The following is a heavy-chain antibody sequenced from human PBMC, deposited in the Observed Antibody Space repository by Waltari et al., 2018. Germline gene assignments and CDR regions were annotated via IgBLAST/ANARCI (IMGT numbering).Heavy chain of an antibody. J-gene: IGHJ4*02. CDR1: GFTFSSYS. CDR2: ISSSSSTI. D-gene: IGHD3-10*01. Sequence: EVQLVESGGGLVQPGGSLRLSCAASGFTFSSYSMNWVRQAPGKGLEWVSYISSSSSTIYYADSVKGRFTISRDNAKNSLYLQMNSLRAEDTAVYYCAGGRYYGSGSSGGYWGQGTLVTVSS. CDR3: AGGRYYGSGSSGGY. V-gene: IGHV3-48*01.